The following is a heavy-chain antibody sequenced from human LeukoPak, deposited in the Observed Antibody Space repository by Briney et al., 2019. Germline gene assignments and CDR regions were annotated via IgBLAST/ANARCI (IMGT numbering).Heavy chain of an antibody. CDR1: GFTFSSHW. D-gene: IGHD3-3*01. CDR3: VISPYDLWSGCYLY. CDR2: INWNGGST. Sequence: GGSLRLSCAASGFTFSSHWMTWVRQVPGKGLEWVSAINWNGGSTSYADSVKGRFTISRDNAKNSLYLQMNSLRDEDTALYHCVISPYDLWSGCYLYWGQGALVTVSS. V-gene: IGHV3-20*01. J-gene: IGHJ4*02.